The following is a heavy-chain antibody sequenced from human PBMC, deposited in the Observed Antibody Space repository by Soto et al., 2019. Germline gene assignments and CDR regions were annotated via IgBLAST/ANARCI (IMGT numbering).Heavy chain of an antibody. V-gene: IGHV2-5*01. CDR3: AHVGYYDFWSGQRGWFDP. D-gene: IGHD3-3*01. CDR1: GFSLSTSGVG. J-gene: IGHJ5*02. Sequence: TPTLTLTCTFSGFSLSTSGVGVGWIRQPPGKALEWLALIYWNDDKRYSPSLKSRLTITKDTSKNQVVLTMTNMDPVDTAKYYCAHVGYYDFWSGQRGWFDPWGQGTLVTLSS. CDR2: IYWNDDK.